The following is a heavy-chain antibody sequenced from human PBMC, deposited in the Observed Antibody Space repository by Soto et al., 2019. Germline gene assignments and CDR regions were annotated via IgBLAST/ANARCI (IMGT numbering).Heavy chain of an antibody. CDR1: GFTFDDYA. J-gene: IGHJ4*02. D-gene: IGHD4-17*01. V-gene: IGHV3-23*04. CDR2: ISGSGGST. Sequence: EVQLVESGGGLVQPGRSLRLSCAASGFTFDDYAMHWVRQAPGKGLEWVSGISGSGGSTYYADSVKGRFTISRDNSKNTLYLQMNSLRAEDTAVYYCAKDRTTVVTPVDYWGQGTLVTVSS. CDR3: AKDRTTVVTPVDY.